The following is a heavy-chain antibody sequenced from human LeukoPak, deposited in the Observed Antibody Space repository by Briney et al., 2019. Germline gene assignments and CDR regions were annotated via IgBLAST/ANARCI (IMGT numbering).Heavy chain of an antibody. CDR2: ISGSGVTT. D-gene: IGHD6-13*01. CDR1: GFTFSSYA. Sequence: PGGSLRLSCAASGFTFSSYAFSWVRQAPGKGLEWVSAISGSGVTTYYADSVEGRFTISRDTSKNTLYLQMNSLGAEDTAVYYCAKFDIAAGEFEPWGQGTLVTVSS. J-gene: IGHJ5*02. V-gene: IGHV3-23*01. CDR3: AKFDIAAGEFEP.